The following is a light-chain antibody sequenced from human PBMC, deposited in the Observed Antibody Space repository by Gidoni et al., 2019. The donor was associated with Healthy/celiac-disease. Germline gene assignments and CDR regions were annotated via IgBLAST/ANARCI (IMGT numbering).Light chain of an antibody. V-gene: IGLV2-14*01. CDR1: SSDVGGYNY. J-gene: IGLJ2*01. Sequence: QSALTQPAAVSGSPGQSNTISCTGTSSDVGGYNYVSWYQQHPGKAPKLMIYDVSNRPSGVSNGFAGSKSGNTASLTISGLQAEDEADYYCSSYTSSSTLDVVFGGGTKLTVL. CDR2: DVS. CDR3: SSYTSSSTLDVV.